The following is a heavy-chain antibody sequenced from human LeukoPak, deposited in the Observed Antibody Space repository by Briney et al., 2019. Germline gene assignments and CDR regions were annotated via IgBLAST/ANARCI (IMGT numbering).Heavy chain of an antibody. CDR3: AGDWSGYSGFDY. V-gene: IGHV1-2*04. CDR2: INPNSGGT. CDR1: GYTFGDYY. D-gene: IGHD3-3*01. Sequence: GASVKVSCKASGYTFGDYYMHWVRQAPGQGLEWMGWINPNSGGTEYAQKFQGWVTMTRDTSISTVYIELNRLTSDDTAVYYCAGDWSGYSGFDYWGQGTLVTVSS. J-gene: IGHJ4*02.